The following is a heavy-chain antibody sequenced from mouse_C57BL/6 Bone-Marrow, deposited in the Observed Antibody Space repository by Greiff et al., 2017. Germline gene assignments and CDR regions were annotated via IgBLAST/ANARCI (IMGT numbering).Heavy chain of an antibody. CDR2: INPSSGYT. CDR1: GYTFTSYW. J-gene: IGHJ3*01. CDR3: ARETY. V-gene: IGHV1-7*01. Sequence: QVQLQQSGAELAKPGASVKLSCKASGYTFTSYWMHWVKQRPGQGLEWIGYINPSSGYTKYNQKFKDKATLTAEKSSSTAYMQLSSLTYEDSAVYYCARETYWGQGTLVTVSA.